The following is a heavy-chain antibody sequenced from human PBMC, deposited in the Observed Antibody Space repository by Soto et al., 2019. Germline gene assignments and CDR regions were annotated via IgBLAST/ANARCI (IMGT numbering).Heavy chain of an antibody. D-gene: IGHD6-13*01. CDR2: ISGSGGST. CDR1: GFTFSNYA. J-gene: IGHJ4*02. Sequence: EVQLLESGGGLVQPGGSLRLSCAASGFTFSNYAVTWVRQAPGKGLEWVSTISGSGGSTYYADSVKGRFTISRDNSKNTLYLQMNRLRAEATAVYYCAKDQGSSWYEIDYWGQGTLVTVSS. V-gene: IGHV3-23*01. CDR3: AKDQGSSWYEIDY.